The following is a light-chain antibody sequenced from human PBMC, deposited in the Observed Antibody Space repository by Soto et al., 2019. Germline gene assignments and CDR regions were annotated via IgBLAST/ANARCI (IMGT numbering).Light chain of an antibody. J-gene: IGKJ1*01. V-gene: IGKV3-20*01. CDR3: QHYGWTSWT. Sequence: ETVLTQSPGTLSLSPGERATLSCRASQTINSNYLAWYQQRPGQAPRLLIYGASSRATGIPDRFSGSGSGTDFPLSISRLDPEDFAVYYCQHYGWTSWTFGQGTKVEIK. CDR2: GAS. CDR1: QTINSNY.